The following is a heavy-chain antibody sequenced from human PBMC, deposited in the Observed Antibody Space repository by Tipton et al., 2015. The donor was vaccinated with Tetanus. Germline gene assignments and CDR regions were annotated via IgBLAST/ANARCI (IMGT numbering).Heavy chain of an antibody. CDR1: GGSISSGGYY. CDR3: ARDQARGARGWNYFDY. CDR2: IYNSGST. V-gene: IGHV4-31*03. D-gene: IGHD1-26*01. Sequence: GLVKPSQTLSLTCTVSGGSISSGGYYWSWIRQHPGKGLEWIGDIYNSGSTYYNPSLKSRVPISVDTSKNHFSLKLNSVTAADTAVYYCARDQARGARGWNYFDYWGQGSLVTFSS. J-gene: IGHJ4*02.